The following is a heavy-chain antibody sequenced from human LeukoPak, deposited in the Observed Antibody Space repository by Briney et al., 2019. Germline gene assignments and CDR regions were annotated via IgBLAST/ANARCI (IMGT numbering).Heavy chain of an antibody. J-gene: IGHJ6*03. D-gene: IGHD2-2*01. Sequence: SETLSLTCTVSGGSISSSSYYWGWIRQPPGKGLEWIGSIYYSGSTYYNPSLKSRVTISVDTSKNQFSLKLSSVTAADTAVYYCARAGCTSCSPFYYYYYYMDVWGKGTTVTVSS. CDR1: GGSISSSSYY. V-gene: IGHV4-39*01. CDR2: IYYSGST. CDR3: ARAGCTSCSPFYYYYYYMDV.